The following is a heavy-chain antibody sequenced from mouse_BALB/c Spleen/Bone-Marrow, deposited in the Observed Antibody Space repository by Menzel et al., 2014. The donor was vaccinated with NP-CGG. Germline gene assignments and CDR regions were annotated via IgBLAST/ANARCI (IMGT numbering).Heavy chain of an antibody. J-gene: IGHJ2*01. V-gene: IGHV7-1*02. CDR1: GFTFSDFY. CDR2: SRNKVNDYTT. CDR3: ARAVYGNFDY. Sequence: EVQGVESGGGLVQPGGSLRLSCATSGFTFSDFYMEWVRQPPGKRLEWIAASRNKVNDYTTEYSASVKGWFIVSRDTSQSILYLQMNALRAEDTAIYYCARAVYGNFDYWGQGTTLTVSS. D-gene: IGHD2-1*01.